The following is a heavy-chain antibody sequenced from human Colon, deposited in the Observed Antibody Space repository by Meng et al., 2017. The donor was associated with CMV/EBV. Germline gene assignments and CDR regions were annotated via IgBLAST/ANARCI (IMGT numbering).Heavy chain of an antibody. CDR1: GGSISSTSYY. CDR2: VYYSGYT. CDR3: ARDRHSEVVIALKGTFDI. D-gene: IGHD2-21*01. J-gene: IGHJ3*02. V-gene: IGHV4-39*07. Sequence: SETLSLTCNVSGGSISSTSYYWAWIRQSPGKGLEWIGSVYYSGYTYSNPSLSSRLSISVDRSKNQFFLRLSSVTAADTAVYYCARDRHSEVVIALKGTFDIWGQGTGVTVSS.